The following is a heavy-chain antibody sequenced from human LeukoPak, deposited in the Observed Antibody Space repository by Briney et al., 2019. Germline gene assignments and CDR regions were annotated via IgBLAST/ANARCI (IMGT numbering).Heavy chain of an antibody. D-gene: IGHD6-19*01. J-gene: IGHJ4*02. Sequence: PGGSLRLSCAASGFTFSDYYMSWIRQAPGKGLEWIGSIYYSGSTYYNPSLKSRVTISVDTSKNQFSLKLSSVTAADTAVYYCARVSGWYSVYWGQGTLVTVSS. CDR2: IYYSGST. CDR1: GFTFSDYY. V-gene: IGHV4-38-2*01. CDR3: ARVSGWYSVY.